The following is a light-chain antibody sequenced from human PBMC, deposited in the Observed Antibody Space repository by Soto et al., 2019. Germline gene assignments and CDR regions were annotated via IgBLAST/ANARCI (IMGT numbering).Light chain of an antibody. CDR3: QQYNNWPIT. V-gene: IGKV3-15*01. Sequence: IGMPKTHATLSVSPGEGATLSCRASQSVSSNLAWYQQKPGQAPRLLIYGASTRATGIPARFSGSGSGTEFTLTISSLQSEDFAVYYCQQYNNWPITFGQGTRLAI. J-gene: IGKJ5*01. CDR1: QSVSSN. CDR2: GAS.